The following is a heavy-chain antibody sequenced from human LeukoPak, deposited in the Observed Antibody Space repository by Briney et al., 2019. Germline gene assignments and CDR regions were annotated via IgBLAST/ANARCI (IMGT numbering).Heavy chain of an antibody. D-gene: IGHD2-8*01. CDR2: INHSGST. V-gene: IGHV4-34*01. CDR3: TAEKNGSPHY. CDR1: GGSFSGYY. J-gene: IGHJ4*02. Sequence: SGTLSLTCAVYGGSFSGYYWSWIRQPPGKGLEWIGEINHSGSTNYNPSLKSRVTISLDMSKNEFFLTMTSVTAADTAVYFCTAEKNGSPHYWGQGTQVTVSS.